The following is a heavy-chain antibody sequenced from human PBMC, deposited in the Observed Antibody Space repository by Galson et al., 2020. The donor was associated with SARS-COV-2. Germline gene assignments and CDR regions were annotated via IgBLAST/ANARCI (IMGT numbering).Heavy chain of an antibody. Sequence: GESLKISCAASGFTFDDYGMSWVRQAPGKGLEWVSGINWNGGSTGYADSVKGRFTISRDNAKNSLYLQMNSLRAEDTALYHCARGSSGWYDAYFQHWGQGTLVTVSS. V-gene: IGHV3-20*01. J-gene: IGHJ1*01. CDR3: ARGSSGWYDAYFQH. D-gene: IGHD6-19*01. CDR2: INWNGGST. CDR1: GFTFDDYG.